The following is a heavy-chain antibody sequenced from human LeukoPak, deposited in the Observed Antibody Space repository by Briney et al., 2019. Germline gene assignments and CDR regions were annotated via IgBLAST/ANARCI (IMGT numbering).Heavy chain of an antibody. J-gene: IGHJ4*02. D-gene: IGHD1-26*01. CDR2: IYYSGSP. CDR3: ASGSGSWIYFDY. V-gene: IGHV4-59*01. CDR1: GGSTSNYY. Sequence: SETLSLTCTVSGGSTSNYYWSWIRQPPGKGLELIGFIYYSGSPNYNPSLKSRVTISVDSSKNQFSLRLSSVTPADTAVYYCASGSGSWIYFDYWGQGTLVTVSS.